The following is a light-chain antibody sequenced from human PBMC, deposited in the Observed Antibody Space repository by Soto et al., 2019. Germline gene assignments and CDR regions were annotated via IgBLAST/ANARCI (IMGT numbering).Light chain of an antibody. CDR3: SSYTSSNSYV. CDR2: DVS. CDR1: SSDVGVYNY. J-gene: IGLJ1*01. V-gene: IGLV2-14*03. Sequence: QSVLTQPASVSGSPGQSITISCTGTSSDVGVYNYVSWFQQHPGKAPKLMLYDVSNRPSGVSNRFSGSKSGNTASLTISGLQSEDEADYYCSSYTSSNSYVFGTGTKVTVL.